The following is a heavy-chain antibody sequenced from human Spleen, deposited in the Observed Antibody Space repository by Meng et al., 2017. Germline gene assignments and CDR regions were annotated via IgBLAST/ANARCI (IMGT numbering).Heavy chain of an antibody. CDR2: MKSNVDGGTV. D-gene: IGHD6-13*01. CDR3: TTDLRQLVSRRMFDYYYGMDV. J-gene: IGHJ6*02. Sequence: GESLKISCAASGFTFSNAWMTWVRQAPGKGLEWIGRMKSNVDGGTVDYAAAVKGRFFISRDDSENTFYLQMNSLKTEDTAVYYCTTDLRQLVSRRMFDYYYGMDVWGQGTTVTVSS. V-gene: IGHV3-15*01. CDR1: GFTFSNAW.